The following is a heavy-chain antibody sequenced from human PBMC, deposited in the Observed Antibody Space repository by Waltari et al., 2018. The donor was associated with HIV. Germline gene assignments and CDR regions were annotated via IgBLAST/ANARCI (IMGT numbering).Heavy chain of an antibody. CDR1: GFSFSSYA. Sequence: QVQLVESGGGAVQPGGSLTLSCAASGFSFSSYAMQWVRQSPGEGVEGVAFLRVDGSDECYSDSVKGRFTISRDNVKKTLYRQMNSLRVEDTSVYYCAKAPNVIQPSYYYYGMDVWGQGTTVTVPS. CDR2: LRVDGSDE. J-gene: IGHJ6*02. CDR3: AKAPNVIQPSYYYYGMDV. V-gene: IGHV3-30*02.